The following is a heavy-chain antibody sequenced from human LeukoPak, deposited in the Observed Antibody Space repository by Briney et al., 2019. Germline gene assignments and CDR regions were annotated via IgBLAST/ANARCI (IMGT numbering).Heavy chain of an antibody. CDR2: IKQDGSEK. J-gene: IGHJ4*02. CDR1: GFTFSSYW. D-gene: IGHD4-17*01. Sequence: PGGSLRLSCAASGFTFSSYWMSWVRQAPGKGLEWVANIKQDGSEKYYVDSVKGRFTISRDNAKNSLYLQMNSLRAEDTAVYYCARVSPNTVTTLQAYWGQGTLVTVSS. CDR3: ARVSPNTVTTLQAY. V-gene: IGHV3-7*01.